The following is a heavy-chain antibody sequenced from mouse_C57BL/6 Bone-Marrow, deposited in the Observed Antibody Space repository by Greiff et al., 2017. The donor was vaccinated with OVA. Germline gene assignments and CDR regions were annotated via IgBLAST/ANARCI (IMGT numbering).Heavy chain of an antibody. J-gene: IGHJ4*01. CDR1: GFSFNTYA. D-gene: IGHD1-1*01. Sequence: EVQLVESGGGLVQPKGSLKLSCAASGFSFNTYAMNWVRQAPGKGLEWVARIRSKSNNYATYYADSVKDRFTISRDDSESMLYLQMNNLKTEDTAMYYCVRSSYYYGLYYAMDYWGQGTSVTVSS. CDR3: VRSSYYYGLYYAMDY. V-gene: IGHV10-1*01. CDR2: IRSKSNNYAT.